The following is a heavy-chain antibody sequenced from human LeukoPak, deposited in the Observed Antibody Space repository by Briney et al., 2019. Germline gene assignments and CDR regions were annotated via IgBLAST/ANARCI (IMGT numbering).Heavy chain of an antibody. V-gene: IGHV4-30-2*01. Sequence: SETLSLTCTVSGGSISSGGYYWSWIRQPPGKGLEWIGYIYHSGSTYYNPSLKSRVTISVDRSKNQFSLKLSSVTAADTAVYYCARGSVTLPFDYWGQGTLVTVSS. J-gene: IGHJ4*02. CDR3: ARGSVTLPFDY. D-gene: IGHD3-16*01. CDR2: IYHSGST. CDR1: GGSISSGGYY.